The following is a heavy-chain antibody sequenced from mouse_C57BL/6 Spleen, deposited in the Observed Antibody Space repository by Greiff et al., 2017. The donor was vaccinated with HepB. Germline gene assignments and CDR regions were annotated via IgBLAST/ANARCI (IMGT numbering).Heavy chain of an antibody. V-gene: IGHV5-9-1*02. J-gene: IGHJ4*01. D-gene: IGHD1-1*01. CDR2: ISSGGDYI. CDR1: GFTFSSYA. CDR3: TRWDYYGSSRYAMDY. Sequence: EVKLMESREGLVKPGGSLKLSCAASGFTFSSYAMSWVRQTPEKRLEWVAYISSGGDYIYYADTVKGRFTISRDNARNTLYLQMSSLKSEDTAMYYCTRWDYYGSSRYAMDYWGQGTSVTVSS.